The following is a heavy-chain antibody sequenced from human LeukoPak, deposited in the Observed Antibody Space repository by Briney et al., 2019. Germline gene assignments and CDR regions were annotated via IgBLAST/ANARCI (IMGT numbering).Heavy chain of an antibody. V-gene: IGHV4-59*01. CDR3: ARGEGNGYNYDAGAFDI. CDR2: IYYSGST. CDR1: GGSISSYY. Sequence: SETLSLTCTVSGGSISSYYWSWIRQPPGKGLEWIGYIYYSGSTNYNPSLKSRVTISVDTSKNQFPLKLSSVTAADTAVYYCARGEGNGYNYDAGAFDIWGQGTMVTVSS. J-gene: IGHJ3*02. D-gene: IGHD5-24*01.